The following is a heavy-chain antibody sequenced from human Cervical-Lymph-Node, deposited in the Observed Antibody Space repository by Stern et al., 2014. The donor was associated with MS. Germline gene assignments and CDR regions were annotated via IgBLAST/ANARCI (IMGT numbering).Heavy chain of an antibody. J-gene: IGHJ4*02. Sequence: QVQLQESGPGLVKPSQTLSLTCTVSGGSISSGGYYWSRIRQHPGKSLEWIGYIYYSGSTYYNPSLKSLVTISVDTSKNQFSLKLSSVTAADTAVYYCARGGSSKGMVYWGQGTLVTVSS. V-gene: IGHV4-31*01. CDR2: IYYSGST. CDR3: ARGGSSKGMVY. CDR1: GGSISSGGYY. D-gene: IGHD2-2*01.